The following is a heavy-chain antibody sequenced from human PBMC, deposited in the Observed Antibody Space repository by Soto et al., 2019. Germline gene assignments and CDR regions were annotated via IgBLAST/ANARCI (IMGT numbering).Heavy chain of an antibody. Sequence: PGGSLRLSCEVSGLTFNTSGMHWVRQAPGKGLEWLAVISYDGATQYYGDTVKGRFTISRDNSKNSLYLQMNSLRAEDTAVYYCARDWGRYYDTENSPLDVWGQGTTVTVSS. J-gene: IGHJ6*02. CDR2: ISYDGATQ. CDR3: ARDWGRYYDTENSPLDV. D-gene: IGHD3-22*01. V-gene: IGHV3-30*03. CDR1: GLTFNTSG.